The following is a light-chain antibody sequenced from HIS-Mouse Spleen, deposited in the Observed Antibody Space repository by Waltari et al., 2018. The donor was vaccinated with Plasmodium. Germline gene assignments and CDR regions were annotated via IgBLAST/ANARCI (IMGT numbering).Light chain of an antibody. CDR1: SSDVGSYNL. CDR3: CSYAGSSTR. Sequence: QSALTQPASVSGSPGQSITISCTGTSSDVGSYNLVSWYQQHPGKAPKLMIYEGSKRPSGVSKRFSGSKSGNTASLTISGLQAEDEADYYCCSYAGSSTRFGGGTKLTVL. J-gene: IGLJ2*01. V-gene: IGLV2-23*01. CDR2: EGS.